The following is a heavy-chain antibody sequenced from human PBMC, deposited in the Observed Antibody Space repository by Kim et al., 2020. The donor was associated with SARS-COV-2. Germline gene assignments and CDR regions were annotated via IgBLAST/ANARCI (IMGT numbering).Heavy chain of an antibody. J-gene: IGHJ3*02. V-gene: IGHV4-30-2*04. D-gene: IGHD1-26*01. CDR3: ARGPKGIVRSFDI. Sequence: YNPSLKSRVTISVDTSKNQSSLELSSGTAADTAVYYCARGPKGIVRSFDIWGQGTMVTVSS.